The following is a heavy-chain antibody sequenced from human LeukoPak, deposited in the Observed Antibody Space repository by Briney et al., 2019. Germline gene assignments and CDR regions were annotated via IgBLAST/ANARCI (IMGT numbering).Heavy chain of an antibody. Sequence: ASVKVSCKASGYTFTSSAMNCVRQGPGQGLEWMGWINTNTGNPTYAQGFTGQFVFSLDTSVSTAYLQISSLKAEDTAVYYCARDPSGSDWGYWGQGALVTVSS. D-gene: IGHD1-26*01. CDR2: INTNTGNP. V-gene: IGHV7-4-1*02. CDR3: ARDPSGSDWGY. J-gene: IGHJ4*02. CDR1: GYTFTSSA.